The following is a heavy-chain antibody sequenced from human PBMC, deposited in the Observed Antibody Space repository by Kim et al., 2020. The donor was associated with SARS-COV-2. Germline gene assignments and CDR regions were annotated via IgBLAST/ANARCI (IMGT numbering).Heavy chain of an antibody. CDR2: ISYDGSNK. CDR3: AKDSDSSGWYLGIDY. CDR1: GFTFSSYG. V-gene: IGHV3-30*18. D-gene: IGHD6-19*01. Sequence: GGSLRLSCAASGFTFSSYGMHWVRQAPGKGLEWVAVISYDGSNKYYADSVKGRFTISRDNSKNTLYLQMNSLRAEDTAVYYCAKDSDSSGWYLGIDYWGQGTLVTVSS. J-gene: IGHJ4*02.